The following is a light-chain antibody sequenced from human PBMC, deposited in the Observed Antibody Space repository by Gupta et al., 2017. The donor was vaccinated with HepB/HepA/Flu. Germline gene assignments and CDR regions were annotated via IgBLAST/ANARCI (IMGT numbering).Light chain of an antibody. CDR3: HQQANWSSIT. CDR2: DAS. J-gene: IGKJ5*01. V-gene: IGKV3-11*01. CDR1: QSVSNR. Sequence: EIVFTQSPATLPLSPGERATLSCRASQSVSNRLAWYQQKRGQAPRLLIYDASDRAAGTPTRVRGSGSRTDFTLTISSLEPEDFAVYDCHQQANWSSITFGQGTRLEIK.